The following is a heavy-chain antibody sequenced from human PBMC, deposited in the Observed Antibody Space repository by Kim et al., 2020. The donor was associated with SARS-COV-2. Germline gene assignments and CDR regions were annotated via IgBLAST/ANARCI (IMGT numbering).Heavy chain of an antibody. V-gene: IGHV5-10-1*01. CDR2: T. CDR3: ARRVSSSWYGY. J-gene: IGHJ4*02. D-gene: IGHD6-13*01. Sequence: TNYSPSFQGHVTISADKSISTAYLQWSSLKASDTAMYYCARRVSSSWYGYWGQGTLVTVSS.